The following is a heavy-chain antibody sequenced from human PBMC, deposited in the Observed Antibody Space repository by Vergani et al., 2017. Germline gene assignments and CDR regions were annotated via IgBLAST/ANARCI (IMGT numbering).Heavy chain of an antibody. CDR1: GGSISSGDYY. CDR3: ARHSRAHCVSTSCYWPLPLRY. CDR2: IYYSGST. J-gene: IGHJ4*02. D-gene: IGHD2-2*01. Sequence: QVQLQESGPGLVKPSQTLSLTCTVSGGSISSGDYYWSWIRQPPGKGLEWIGYIYYSGSTYYNPSLKSRVTISVDTSRNHFSLNLTSVTAADTAMYYCARHSRAHCVSTSCYWPLPLRYWGREPWSPSPQ. V-gene: IGHV4-30-4*08.